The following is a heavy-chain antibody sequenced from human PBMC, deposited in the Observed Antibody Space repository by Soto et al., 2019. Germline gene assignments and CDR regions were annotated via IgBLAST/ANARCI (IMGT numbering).Heavy chain of an antibody. Sequence: GESLKISCKASGDSFTNYWINWVRQMPGKGLEWMGRIDPSDSYTNYSPSFQGHVTISADKSISTAYLQWSSPKASDTAMYYCARRHYNKNWPQGFDPWGQGTLVTVSS. J-gene: IGHJ5*02. V-gene: IGHV5-10-1*01. CDR3: ARRHYNKNWPQGFDP. CDR2: IDPSDSYT. D-gene: IGHD3-10*01. CDR1: GDSFTNYW.